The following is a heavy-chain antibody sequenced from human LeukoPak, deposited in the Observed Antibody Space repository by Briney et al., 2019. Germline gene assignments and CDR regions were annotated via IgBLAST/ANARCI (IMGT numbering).Heavy chain of an antibody. J-gene: IGHJ4*02. D-gene: IGHD6-19*01. Sequence: PSETLSLTCTVSGGSISSYYWSWIRQPPGKGLEWIGYIYYSGSTNYNPSLKGRVTISVDTSKNQFSLKLSSVTAADTAVYYCAREEFGSGWYSNFDYWGQGTLVTVSS. CDR2: IYYSGST. V-gene: IGHV4-59*12. CDR3: AREEFGSGWYSNFDY. CDR1: GGSISSYY.